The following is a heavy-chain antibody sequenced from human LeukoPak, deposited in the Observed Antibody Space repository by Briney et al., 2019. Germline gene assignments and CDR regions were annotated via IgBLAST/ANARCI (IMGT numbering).Heavy chain of an antibody. CDR2: FYSGIGA. D-gene: IGHD3-3*01. CDR1: GFTVSSHY. CDR3: AKEYYDFWSGYPHDY. Sequence: GGSLRLSCAASGFTVSSHYMNWVRQAPGRGLEWVSVFYSGIGAYYADSVKGRFTISSDNSKNTLHLQMNSLRAEDTAVYYCAKEYYDFWSGYPHDYWGQGTLVTVSS. J-gene: IGHJ4*02. V-gene: IGHV3-53*01.